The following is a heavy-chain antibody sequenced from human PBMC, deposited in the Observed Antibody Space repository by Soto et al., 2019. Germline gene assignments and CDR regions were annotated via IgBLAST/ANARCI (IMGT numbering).Heavy chain of an antibody. CDR3: AVCLYCSGGSKVDY. Sequence: QLQLQESGPGLVKPSETLSLTCTVSGGSISSSSYYWGWIRQPPGKGLEWIGSIYYSGSTYYNPSLKSRVTISVDTSKNQFSLKLSSVTAADTAVYYCAVCLYCSGGSKVDYWGQGTLVTVSS. V-gene: IGHV4-39*01. D-gene: IGHD2-15*01. J-gene: IGHJ4*02. CDR2: IYYSGST. CDR1: GGSISSSSYY.